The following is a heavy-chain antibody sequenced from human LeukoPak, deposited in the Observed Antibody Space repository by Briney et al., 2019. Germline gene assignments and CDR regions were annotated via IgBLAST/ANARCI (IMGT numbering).Heavy chain of an antibody. Sequence: SETLSLTCTVSGGSLSSGDYYWSWIRQPPGKGLDWIGYIYYSRSTYYNPSLKSRVTISADTSKNQFSLKLGSVTAADTAIYYCASDYYDSSGPDYWGQGTLVTVSS. CDR3: ASDYYDSSGPDY. D-gene: IGHD3-22*01. CDR1: GGSLSSGDYY. CDR2: IYYSRST. J-gene: IGHJ4*02. V-gene: IGHV4-30-4*08.